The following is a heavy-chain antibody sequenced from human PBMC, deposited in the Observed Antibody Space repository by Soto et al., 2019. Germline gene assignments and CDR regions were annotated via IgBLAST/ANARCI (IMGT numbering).Heavy chain of an antibody. J-gene: IGHJ5*02. CDR2: VYHSGNT. Sequence: SETLSLTCSVSGGSMSPYYWTWIRQPPRKGLEWLGFVYHSGNTNYNPSLKSRVTMSVDTSRNEFSLRLTSVTAADTAMYYCARDVGVSYFDTWGQGALVTVSS. CDR1: GGSMSPYY. V-gene: IGHV4-59*01. D-gene: IGHD1-26*01. CDR3: ARDVGVSYFDT.